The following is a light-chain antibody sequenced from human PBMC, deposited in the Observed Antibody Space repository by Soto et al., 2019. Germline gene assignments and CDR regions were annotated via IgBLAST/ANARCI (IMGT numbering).Light chain of an antibody. CDR3: AVWDDSLNGWV. CDR1: RSNIGSNT. Sequence: QSVLTQPPSASGTPGQRVTISSSGSRSNIGSNTVNWYQQLPGTAPKLLIYSNNQRPSGVPDRFSGSKSGTSASLAISGLQSEDEAEYYCAVWDDSLNGWVFGGGTKLTVL. J-gene: IGLJ3*02. CDR2: SNN. V-gene: IGLV1-44*01.